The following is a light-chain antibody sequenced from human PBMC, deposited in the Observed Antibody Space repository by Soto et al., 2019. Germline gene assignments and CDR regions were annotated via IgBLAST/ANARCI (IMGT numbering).Light chain of an antibody. J-gene: IGKJ4*01. CDR2: GVS. CDR3: QQYGNSPLT. Sequence: EIVLTQSPVTLSLSPGKRATLSCRASQSVRSDYFAWYQQKPGQAPRVIIFGVSTRATGIPDRFSGSGSGTDFTLTISRLEPEDFALYYCQQYGNSPLTFGGGTKVDIK. CDR1: QSVRSDY. V-gene: IGKV3-20*01.